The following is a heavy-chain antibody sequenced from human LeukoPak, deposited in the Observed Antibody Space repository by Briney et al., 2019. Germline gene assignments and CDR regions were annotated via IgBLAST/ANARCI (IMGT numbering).Heavy chain of an antibody. V-gene: IGHV1-69*05. CDR1: GGTFSSYG. J-gene: IGHJ6*03. CDR2: IIPMFGAA. D-gene: IGHD3-10*01. CDR3: ARGPAPSTMVRGVKYYYYYYMDA. Sequence: GASVRVSCKASGGTFSSYGISWVRQAPGHGREWMGGIIPMFGAANYTQKFQGRVTITTDESTSTAYMELSSLRSEDTAVYYCARGPAPSTMVRGVKYYYYYYMDAWGKGTTVTVSS.